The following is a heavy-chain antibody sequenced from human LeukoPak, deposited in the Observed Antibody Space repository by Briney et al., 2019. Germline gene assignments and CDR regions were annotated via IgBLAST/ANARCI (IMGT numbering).Heavy chain of an antibody. CDR2: INTDGSST. J-gene: IGHJ3*02. V-gene: IGHV3-74*01. CDR3: ARDLGRGVWLDAFDI. Sequence: PWGSLRLSCAGSEFTFSNYWMHWVRQAPGKGLVWVSRINTDGSSTNYADSVKGRFTISRDNAKNTLYLQMNSLRAEDTAVYYCARDLGRGVWLDAFDIWGQGTMVTVSS. CDR1: EFTFSNYW. D-gene: IGHD2-15*01.